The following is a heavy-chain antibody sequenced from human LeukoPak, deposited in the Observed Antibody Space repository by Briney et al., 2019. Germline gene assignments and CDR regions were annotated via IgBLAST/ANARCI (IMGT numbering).Heavy chain of an antibody. D-gene: IGHD2-2*01. V-gene: IGHV1-3*01. CDR2: VSAANNP. J-gene: IGHJ5*02. CDR3: AKGVYCSSTSCYRGNWFDP. Sequence: ASVKVSCKTSGYIFTPHHIHWMRQAPGQGLELLGWVSAANNPEYSQKFQGRVVITRDASATTSYLELNSLRSEDTAVYYCAKGVYCSSTSCYRGNWFDPWGQGTLVTVSS. CDR1: GYIFTPHH.